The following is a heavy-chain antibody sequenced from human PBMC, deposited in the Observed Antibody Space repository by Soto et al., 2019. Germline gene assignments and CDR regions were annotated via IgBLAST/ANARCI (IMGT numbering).Heavy chain of an antibody. CDR1: GGSISSGGYY. CDR3: ARDRGGYDYSYFDY. V-gene: IGHV4-31*03. J-gene: IGHJ4*02. CDR2: IYYSGST. Sequence: PSETLSLTCTVSGGSISSGGYYWSWIRQHPGKGLEWIGYIYYSGSTYYNPSLKSRVTISVDTSKNQFSLKLGSVTAADTAVYYCARDRGGYDYSYFDYWGQGTLVTVSS. D-gene: IGHD5-12*01.